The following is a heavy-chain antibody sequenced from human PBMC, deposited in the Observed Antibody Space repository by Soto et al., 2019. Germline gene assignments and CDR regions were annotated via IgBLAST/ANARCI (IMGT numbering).Heavy chain of an antibody. CDR2: IIPIFGTA. Sequence: QVQLVQSGAEVKKPGSSVKVSCKASGGTFSSYAISWVRQAPGQGLEWMGGIIPIFGTANYAQKFQGRVTITADKSTSTAYMELSSLRSEDTAVYYCARNKYNWNDGGVGPLDYWGQGTLVTVSS. D-gene: IGHD1-20*01. J-gene: IGHJ4*02. CDR1: GGTFSSYA. V-gene: IGHV1-69*06. CDR3: ARNKYNWNDGGVGPLDY.